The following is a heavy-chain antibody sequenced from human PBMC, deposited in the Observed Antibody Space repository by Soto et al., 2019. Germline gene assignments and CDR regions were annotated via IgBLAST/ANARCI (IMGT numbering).Heavy chain of an antibody. CDR2: FDPEDGET. J-gene: IGHJ4*02. CDR1: GYTLTELS. CDR3: ATDMYQWLAFDY. D-gene: IGHD6-19*01. Sequence: GASVKVSCKVSGYTLTELSMHWVRQAPGKGLEWMGGFDPEDGETIYAQKFQGRVTMAEDTSTDTAYMELSSLRSEDTAVYYCATDMYQWLAFDYWGQGTLVTVSS. V-gene: IGHV1-24*01.